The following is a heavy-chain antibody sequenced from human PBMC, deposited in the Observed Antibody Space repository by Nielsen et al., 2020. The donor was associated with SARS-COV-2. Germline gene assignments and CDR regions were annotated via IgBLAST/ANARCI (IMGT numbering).Heavy chain of an antibody. Sequence: GESLKISCKGFGDRFTSYWIGWVRQMPGNGLELMGVIYPSDSATRYSPSFQGQVTISADESINTAYLQWSSLKASDTAMYYCARLFYDVLTGLGPFDYWGPGTQVTVSS. J-gene: IGHJ4*02. CDR3: ARLFYDVLTGLGPFDY. V-gene: IGHV5-51*01. D-gene: IGHD3-9*01. CDR2: IYPSDSAT. CDR1: GDRFTSYW.